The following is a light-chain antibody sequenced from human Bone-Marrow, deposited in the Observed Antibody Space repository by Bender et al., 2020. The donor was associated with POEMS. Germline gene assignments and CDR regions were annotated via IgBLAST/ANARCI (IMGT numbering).Light chain of an antibody. CDR1: ISDIGGYYY. CDR3: QSYDNSLGGWV. CDR2: GYN. J-gene: IGLJ3*02. V-gene: IGLV2-14*03. Sequence: QSALTQPASVSGSPGQSVTISCTGTISDIGGYYYVSWYQQHPGKAPKLLIYGYNNRPSGVPDRFSGSKSGTSASLAITGLQAEDEGDYYCQSYDNSLGGWVFGGGTKLTVL.